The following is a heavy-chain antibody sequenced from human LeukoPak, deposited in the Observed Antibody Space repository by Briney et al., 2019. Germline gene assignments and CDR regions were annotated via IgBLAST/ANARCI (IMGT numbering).Heavy chain of an antibody. CDR1: GFIFSSYN. D-gene: IGHD1-1*01. Sequence: GGSLRLSCAASGFIFSSYNMNWVRQAPGKGLEWVSFISSSSNYIYYADSVKGRFTISRDNAKTSLSLQMNSLSADDTAVYYCARDGYNSANGIDVWGQGTMVTVSS. V-gene: IGHV3-21*01. CDR2: ISSSSNYI. J-gene: IGHJ3*01. CDR3: ARDGYNSANGIDV.